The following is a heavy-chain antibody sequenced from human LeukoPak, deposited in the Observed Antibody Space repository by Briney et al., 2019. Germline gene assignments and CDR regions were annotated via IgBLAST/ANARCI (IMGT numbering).Heavy chain of an antibody. CDR3: ARDDCSSISCYHNWFDP. V-gene: IGHV3-7*01. D-gene: IGHD2-2*01. J-gene: IGHJ5*02. Sequence: GGSLRLSCAASGFTFSSYWMSWVRQAPGKGLEWVANIKQDGREKYYVDSVKGRFTISRDNAKNSLYLQMNSLRAEDTAVYYCARDDCSSISCYHNWFDPWGQGTLVTVCS. CDR1: GFTFSSYW. CDR2: IKQDGREK.